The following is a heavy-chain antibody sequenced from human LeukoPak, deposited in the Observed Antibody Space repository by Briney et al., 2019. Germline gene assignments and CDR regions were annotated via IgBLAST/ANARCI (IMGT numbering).Heavy chain of an antibody. CDR3: ARAVRYSSSSAEGYYFDY. CDR1: GFTLSAST. V-gene: IGHV3-21*01. J-gene: IGHJ4*02. CDR2: ITSSSRYI. D-gene: IGHD6-6*01. Sequence: GGSLRLPCAASGFTLSASTMDWVRQAPGKGLEWVSSITSSSRYIYYADSLKGRFTISRDNAKNSLYLQMNSLRAEDTAVYYCARAVRYSSSSAEGYYFDYWGQGTLVTVSS.